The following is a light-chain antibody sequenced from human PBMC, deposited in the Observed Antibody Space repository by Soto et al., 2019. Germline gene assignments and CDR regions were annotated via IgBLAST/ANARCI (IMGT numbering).Light chain of an antibody. CDR2: DAS. CDR3: QQRSNWPIT. Sequence: EVVLTQSPLTMSLSTGERATLSCRASQSVGGYLAWYQQRPGQAPRVLIYDASNRATGIPVRFSGSGSGTDFTLTISSLEPEDFAVYYCQQRSNWPITVGKGKRLEIK. CDR1: QSVGGY. V-gene: IGKV3-11*01. J-gene: IGKJ5*01.